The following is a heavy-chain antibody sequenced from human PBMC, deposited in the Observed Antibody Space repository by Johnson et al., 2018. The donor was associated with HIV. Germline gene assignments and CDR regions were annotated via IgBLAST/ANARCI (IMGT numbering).Heavy chain of an antibody. Sequence: EVQLVESRGVLVQPGGSLRLSCAASGFTVSNNFMSWVRQAPGKGLEWVSVIYSGGRTYYTDSVKGRFTISRDNSKNTLYLQMNSLRAEDTAVYYCARSSGSYLDDAFDIWGQETMVTVS. CDR3: ARSSGSYLDDAFDI. CDR2: IYSGGRT. V-gene: IGHV3-66*01. D-gene: IGHD1-26*01. J-gene: IGHJ3*02. CDR1: GFTVSNNF.